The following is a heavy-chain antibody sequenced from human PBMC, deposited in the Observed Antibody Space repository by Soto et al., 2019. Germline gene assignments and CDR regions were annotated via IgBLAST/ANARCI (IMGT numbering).Heavy chain of an antibody. D-gene: IGHD2-15*01. CDR1: GFTFSDYY. CDR2: ISSSSSYT. V-gene: IGHV3-11*06. J-gene: IGHJ4*02. Sequence: GGSLRLSGAASGFTFSDYYISWIRQAPWKGLEGVSYISSSSSYTNYADSVKGRFTISRDNAKNSLYLQMNSLRAEDTAVYYCARDDLSGGRGFYWGRGTLVAVCS. CDR3: ARDDLSGGRGFY.